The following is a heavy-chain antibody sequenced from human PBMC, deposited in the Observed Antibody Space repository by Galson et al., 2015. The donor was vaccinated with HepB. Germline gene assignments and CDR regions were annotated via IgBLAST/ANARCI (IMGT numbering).Heavy chain of an antibody. V-gene: IGHV3-30*18. CDR2: ISYDGSTK. CDR1: GFTFSTYG. Sequence: SLRLSCAASGFTFSTYGMHWVRQAPGKGLEWVAVISYDGSTKSYGDSVKGRFTISRDNSKNTLYLQMSSLRAEDTAVYYCAKLYTISPGVLDAFDIWGQGTMVTVSS. CDR3: AKLYTISPGVLDAFDI. J-gene: IGHJ3*02. D-gene: IGHD2-2*02.